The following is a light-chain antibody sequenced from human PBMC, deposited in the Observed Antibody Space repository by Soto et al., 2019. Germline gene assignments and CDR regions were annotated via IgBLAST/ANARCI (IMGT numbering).Light chain of an antibody. V-gene: IGKV3-20*01. CDR1: QSVSSY. Sequence: EIVLTQSPGTLSLSPGERATLSCRASQSVSSYLAWYQQKPGQAPRLLIYGASSRAPGIPDRFSGSGSGTDFTLTISRLEPEDFAVYYCQQYSNLPLTFGGGTKVDIK. CDR2: GAS. CDR3: QQYSNLPLT. J-gene: IGKJ4*01.